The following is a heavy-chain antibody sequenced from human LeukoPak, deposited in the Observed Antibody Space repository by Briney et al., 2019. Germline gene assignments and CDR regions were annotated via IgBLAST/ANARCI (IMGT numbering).Heavy chain of an antibody. J-gene: IGHJ4*02. CDR2: IIPIFGTA. Sequence: SVKVSCKAFGDSFSSEAISWVRQAPGQGLEWMGGIIPIFGTANYAQKFQGRVTITTDESTSTAYMEVSSLRSEDTAVYYCGRKAGDCGGGSCYSIDYWGQGTLVTVSS. D-gene: IGHD2-15*01. CDR1: GDSFSSEA. V-gene: IGHV1-69*05. CDR3: GRKAGDCGGGSCYSIDY.